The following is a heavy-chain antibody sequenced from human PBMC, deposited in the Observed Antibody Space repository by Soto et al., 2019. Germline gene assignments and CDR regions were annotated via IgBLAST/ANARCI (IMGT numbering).Heavy chain of an antibody. J-gene: IGHJ6*02. CDR1: GGSISSGAYY. Sequence: SETLSLTCTVSGGSISSGAYYWGWIRQPPGKGLEWIGSIYYSGSTYYNPSLKSRVTISLDMSKNQFSVSLTSVTASDTAVYYCATDHRLDTGRGGYYYYAMDVWGQGTSVTVSS. CDR2: IYYSGST. D-gene: IGHD2-2*02. V-gene: IGHV4-30-4*08. CDR3: ATDHRLDTGRGGYYYYAMDV.